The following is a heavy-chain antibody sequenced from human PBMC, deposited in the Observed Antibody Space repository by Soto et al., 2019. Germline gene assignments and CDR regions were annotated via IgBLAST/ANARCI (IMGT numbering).Heavy chain of an antibody. CDR2: IYYSGST. CDR3: ARGDYGDYVGGSYYGMDV. D-gene: IGHD4-17*01. J-gene: IGHJ6*02. CDR1: GGSISSYY. V-gene: IGHV4-59*01. Sequence: LETLSLTCTVSGGSISSYYWSWIRQPPGKGLEWIGYIYYSGSTNYNPSLKSRVTISVDTSKNQFSLKLSSVTAADTAVYYCARGDYGDYVGGSYYGMDVWGQGTTVTVSS.